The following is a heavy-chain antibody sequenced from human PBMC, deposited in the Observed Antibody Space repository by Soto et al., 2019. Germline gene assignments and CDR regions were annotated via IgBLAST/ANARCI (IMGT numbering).Heavy chain of an antibody. Sequence: PSQTLSLTCAISGDSVSTNSATLDWIRQSPSRGLEWLGRTYYRSKWYNDYAVSVKGRITINPDTSNNQLSLQLNSVTPDDTAVYYCARLIGNSWLDSWGQGTLVTFSS. D-gene: IGHD2-8*01. CDR2: TYYRSKWYN. CDR1: GDSVSTNSAT. CDR3: ARLIGNSWLDS. V-gene: IGHV6-1*01. J-gene: IGHJ5*01.